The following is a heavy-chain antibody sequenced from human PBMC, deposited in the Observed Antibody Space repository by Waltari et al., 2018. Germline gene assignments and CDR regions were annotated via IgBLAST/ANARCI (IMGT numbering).Heavy chain of an antibody. CDR3: ARGAYYYYGMDV. J-gene: IGHJ6*02. CDR2: LDYSGST. V-gene: IGHV4-30-4*08. CDR1: GGSISSGDYY. Sequence: QVQLQEAGPGLVTPSQTLSLTCTVSGGSISSGDYYWSWLRQPPGKGLEWIGYLDYSGSTSYNPSLKSRVTISVDTSKNQFSLKLSSVTAADTAVYYCARGAYYYYGMDVWGQGTTVTVSS.